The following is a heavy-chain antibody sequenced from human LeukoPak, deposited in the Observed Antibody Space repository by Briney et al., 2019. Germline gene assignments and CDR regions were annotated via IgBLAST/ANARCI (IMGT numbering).Heavy chain of an antibody. V-gene: IGHV4-4*07. CDR2: VSASGAI. J-gene: IGHJ3*02. CDR1: GVSVGSHF. D-gene: IGHD4-17*01. CDR3: ARGTLRTTAFDI. Sequence: SETLSLTCSVSGVSVGSHFWSWVRQPAGKALEWIGRVSASGAISSNPSLNSRVTMSLDTSKNQFSLKLTSVTAADTAVYYCARGTLRTTAFDIWGQGTMVTVSS.